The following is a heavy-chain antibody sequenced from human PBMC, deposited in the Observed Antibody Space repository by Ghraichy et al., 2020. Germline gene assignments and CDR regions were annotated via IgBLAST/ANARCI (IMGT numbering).Heavy chain of an antibody. Sequence: GGSLRLSCAASGFTFSSYWMSWVRQAPGKGLELVADIKQDGNEKYFVDSVKGRFSISRDNAKNSLYLQMNSLRAEDTAVYYCARNYDSSGRDYFDYWGQGTLVTVSS. CDR1: GFTFSSYW. J-gene: IGHJ4*02. D-gene: IGHD3-22*01. V-gene: IGHV3-7*03. CDR3: ARNYDSSGRDYFDY. CDR2: IKQDGNEK.